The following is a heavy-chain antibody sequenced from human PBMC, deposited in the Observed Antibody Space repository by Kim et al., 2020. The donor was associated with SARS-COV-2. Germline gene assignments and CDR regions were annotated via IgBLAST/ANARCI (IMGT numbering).Heavy chain of an antibody. CDR1: GGSFSGYY. CDR2: INHSGST. Sequence: SETLSLTCAVYGGSFSGYYWSWIRQPPGKGLEWIGEINHSGSTNYNPSLKSRVTISVDTSKNQFSLKLSSVTAADTAVYYCARGRGSSEGRSVVIGDYWGQGTLVTVSS. V-gene: IGHV4-34*01. D-gene: IGHD2-21*01. CDR3: ARGRGSSEGRSVVIGDY. J-gene: IGHJ4*02.